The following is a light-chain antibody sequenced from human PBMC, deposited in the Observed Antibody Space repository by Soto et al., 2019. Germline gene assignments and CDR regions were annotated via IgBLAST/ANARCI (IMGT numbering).Light chain of an antibody. Sequence: QSALTQPPSVSGSPGQSVTISCTGTSSDVGSYNRVSWYQQPPGTAPKLVIYEVSNRPSGVPDRFSGSKSGNTASLTISGLQAEDEADYYCSSYTSSSVVFGGGTKLTV. CDR2: EVS. CDR1: SSDVGSYNR. CDR3: SSYTSSSVV. V-gene: IGLV2-18*02. J-gene: IGLJ2*01.